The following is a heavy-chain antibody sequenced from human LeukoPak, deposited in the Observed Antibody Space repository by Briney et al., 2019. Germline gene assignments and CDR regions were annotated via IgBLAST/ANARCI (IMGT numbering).Heavy chain of an antibody. J-gene: IGHJ6*03. CDR3: ARAAGSSWYNYYYYMDV. D-gene: IGHD6-13*01. V-gene: IGHV3-74*01. CDR2: INSDGSST. Sequence: GGSLRLSCAAAGFTFSSYWMHWVRQAPGKGLVLVSRINSDGSSTSYADSVKGRFTISRDNAKNTLYLQMNSLRAEDTAVYYCARAAGSSWYNYYYYMDVWGKGTTVTISS. CDR1: GFTFSSYW.